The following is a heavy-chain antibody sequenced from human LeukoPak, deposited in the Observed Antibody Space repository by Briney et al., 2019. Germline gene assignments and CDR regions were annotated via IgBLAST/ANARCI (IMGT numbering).Heavy chain of an antibody. V-gene: IGHV3-21*01. Sequence: GGSLRLSCSASGFPFISYSMNWVRQAPGKGLEWVSSISSSSYIYYADSVKGRFTISRDNAKNSLYLQMNSLRAEDTAVYYCAREEVVPAAIGGNWFDPWGQGTLVTVSS. J-gene: IGHJ5*02. CDR1: GFPFISYS. D-gene: IGHD2-2*01. CDR2: ISSSSYI. CDR3: AREEVVPAAIGGNWFDP.